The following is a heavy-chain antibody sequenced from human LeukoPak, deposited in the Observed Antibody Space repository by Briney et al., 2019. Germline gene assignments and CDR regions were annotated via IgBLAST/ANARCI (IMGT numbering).Heavy chain of an antibody. D-gene: IGHD3-9*01. CDR2: IIPIFGTT. Sequence: SVKVSCKASGGTFSIYAISWVRQAPGHGLEWMGGIIPIFGTTNYAQKFQGRVTIIADDSTSTAYMELSSLRSEDTAVYYCARARTYYDILTGNYYYYGMDVWGQETTVTVSS. V-gene: IGHV1-69*13. J-gene: IGHJ6*02. CDR3: ARARTYYDILTGNYYYYGMDV. CDR1: GGTFSIYA.